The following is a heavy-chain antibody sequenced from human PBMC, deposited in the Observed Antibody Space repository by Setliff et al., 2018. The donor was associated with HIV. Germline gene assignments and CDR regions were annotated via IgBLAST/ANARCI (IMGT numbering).Heavy chain of an antibody. J-gene: IGHJ3*02. CDR2: LFSRGTT. V-gene: IGHV4-39*02. Sequence: PSETLSLTCTVSGGSITTAPYNWGWIRQSPGKGLEWVGSLFSRGTTYYHPSLKSRVTISLDTSQNHFSLKLTSVTAADTAVYYCSRLSDDRYYYDSSGYRGFDIWGQGTMVTVSS. CDR3: SRLSDDRYYYDSSGYRGFDI. CDR1: GGSITTAPYN. D-gene: IGHD3-22*01.